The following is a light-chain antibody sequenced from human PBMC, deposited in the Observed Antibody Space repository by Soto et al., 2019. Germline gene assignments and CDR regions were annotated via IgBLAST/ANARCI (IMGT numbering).Light chain of an antibody. CDR2: AVS. J-gene: IGLJ1*01. V-gene: IGLV2-14*02. CDR3: NSYTTLSNRV. Sequence: QSALTQPASVSGSPGQWITISCAGTNGDVGNYNLVSWYQQHPGKAPKLMIYAVSKRPSGVSNRFSGSKSGNTASLTISGLQAEDEANYYCNSYTTLSNRVFGTGTKLTVL. CDR1: NGDVGNYNL.